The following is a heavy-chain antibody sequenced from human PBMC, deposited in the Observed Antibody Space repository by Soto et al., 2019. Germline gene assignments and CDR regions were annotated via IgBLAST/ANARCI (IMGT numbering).Heavy chain of an antibody. CDR1: GGSFSGYY. Sequence: SETLSLTCAVYGGSFSGYYWSWIRQPPGKGLEWMGEIKHSGSTNYNPSLKSQVTISVDTSKNQFSLKLSSVTAADTAVYYCARGSRNYDFWSGYATTPFDYWGQGTLVTVSS. J-gene: IGHJ4*02. D-gene: IGHD3-3*01. CDR3: ARGSRNYDFWSGYATTPFDY. CDR2: IKHSGST. V-gene: IGHV4-34*01.